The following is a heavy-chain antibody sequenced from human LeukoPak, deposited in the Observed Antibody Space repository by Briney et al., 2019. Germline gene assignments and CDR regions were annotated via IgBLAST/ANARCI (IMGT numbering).Heavy chain of an antibody. CDR2: IYTSGST. J-gene: IGHJ5*02. CDR3: ARDRYGTTVTGYNWFDP. Sequence: SQTLSLTCTVSGGSISSGSYYWRWIRQPAGKGLEWIGRIYTSGSTNYNPSLMSRVTISVDTSKNQFSLKLSSVTAADTAVYYCARDRYGTTVTGYNWFDPWGQGTLVTVSS. V-gene: IGHV4-61*02. CDR1: GGSISSGSYY. D-gene: IGHD4-17*01.